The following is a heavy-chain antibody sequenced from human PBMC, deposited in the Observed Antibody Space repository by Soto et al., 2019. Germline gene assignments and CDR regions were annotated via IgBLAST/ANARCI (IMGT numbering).Heavy chain of an antibody. CDR2: IKKDESET. V-gene: IGHV3-7*03. J-gene: IGHJ4*03. CDR1: QFSFSNYW. D-gene: IGHD2-21*02. CDR3: ARSHTGDSALRAGDS. Sequence: LVQSGGGLVPPGESLTVSCAPSQFSFSNYWMNWVRQAPGKALEWVANIKKDESETDYVDSVRGRFTTFRDNAKNLLYLQMRRLRVEATAVYYCARSHTGDSALRAGDSGGQGTVVTV.